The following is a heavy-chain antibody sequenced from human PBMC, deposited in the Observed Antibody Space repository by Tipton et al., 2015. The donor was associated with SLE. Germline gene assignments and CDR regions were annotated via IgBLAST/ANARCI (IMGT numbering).Heavy chain of an antibody. CDR2: IYTSGST. J-gene: IGHJ6*03. V-gene: IGHV4-61*02. CDR3: AREPFVPAAGKARGYYYYMDV. Sequence: TLSLTCTVSDGSISSGSYFWSWIRQPAGKGLEWIGRIYTSGSTNYNPSLKSRVTISVDTSKNQFSLKLSSVTAADTAVYYCAREPFVPAAGKARGYYYYMDVWGKGTTVTVSS. CDR1: DGSISSGSYF. D-gene: IGHD2-2*01.